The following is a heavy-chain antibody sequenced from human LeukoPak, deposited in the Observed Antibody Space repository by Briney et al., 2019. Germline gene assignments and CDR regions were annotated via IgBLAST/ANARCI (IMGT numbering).Heavy chain of an antibody. Sequence: GASVKVSCKASGYIFSGYYMHWLRQAPGQGLEWMGWINPNSGGADYAQKFQGRVTMTRDTSISTAYMALSRLRSDDTAVYYCAREYYYDSSGYYLGAFDIWGQGTMVTVSS. D-gene: IGHD3-22*01. V-gene: IGHV1-2*02. CDR3: AREYYYDSSGYYLGAFDI. CDR1: GYIFSGYY. J-gene: IGHJ3*02. CDR2: INPNSGGA.